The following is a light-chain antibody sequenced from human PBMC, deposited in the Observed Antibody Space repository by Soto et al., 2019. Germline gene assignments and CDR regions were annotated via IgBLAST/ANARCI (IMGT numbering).Light chain of an antibody. J-gene: IGKJ2*01. CDR1: QDINTY. Sequence: DIQMTQSPSSLSASVGDRVTITCQASQDINTYLNWYQQKSGKAPKLLIYDASNLETGVPSRFSGSGSGTDVTFTISSLQPEDIATYHCQQYDSVPSTFGQGTKVEIK. CDR2: DAS. V-gene: IGKV1-33*01. CDR3: QQYDSVPST.